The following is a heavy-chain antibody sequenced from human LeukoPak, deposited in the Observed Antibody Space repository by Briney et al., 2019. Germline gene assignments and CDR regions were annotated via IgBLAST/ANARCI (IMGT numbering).Heavy chain of an antibody. Sequence: GASVKVSCKASGGTFSSYAISWVRQAPGQGLEWMGRIIPILGIANYAQKFQGRVTITADKSTSTAYMELSSLRSEDTAVYYCARVRNYYDSSGPVGYWGQGTLVTVSS. V-gene: IGHV1-69*04. D-gene: IGHD3-22*01. CDR3: ARVRNYYDSSGPVGY. CDR2: IIPILGIA. J-gene: IGHJ4*02. CDR1: GGTFSSYA.